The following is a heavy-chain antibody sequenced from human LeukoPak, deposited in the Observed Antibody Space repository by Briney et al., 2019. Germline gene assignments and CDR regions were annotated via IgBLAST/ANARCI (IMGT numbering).Heavy chain of an antibody. D-gene: IGHD6-19*01. CDR3: ARDSSGRYYFDY. CDR2: IYTSGST. CDR1: GGSISSGSYY. Sequence: SATLSLTSNVSGGSISSGSYYWSWIRHPPGKELKWIGRIYTSGSTNYNPSLKSRVTISVDTSKNQFSLMLSSVTAADTAVYYCARDSSGRYYFDYWGKGTMVTVSS. V-gene: IGHV4-61*02. J-gene: IGHJ4*01.